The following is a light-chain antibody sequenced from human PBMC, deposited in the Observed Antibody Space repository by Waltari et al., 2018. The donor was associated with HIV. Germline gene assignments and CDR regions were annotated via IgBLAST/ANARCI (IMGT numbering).Light chain of an antibody. CDR3: MQGTHWPPT. Sequence: DVVVTQSPLSLPVTLGQPASISCKPSQSLVCSDGNTYFNWFQHRPGQSQRLLLYKVSNQDSGGPDRFSGSGSGTDFTLKISRVEAEDVGLYYCMQGTHWPPTFGGGTKVEIK. V-gene: IGKV2-30*01. CDR2: KVS. J-gene: IGKJ4*01. CDR1: QSLVCSDGNTY.